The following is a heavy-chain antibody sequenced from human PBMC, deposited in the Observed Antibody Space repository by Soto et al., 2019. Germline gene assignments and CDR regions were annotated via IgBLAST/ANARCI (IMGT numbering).Heavy chain of an antibody. CDR2: IYPGDSDT. Sequence: GESLKISCKGSGYSFTSYWIGWVRQMPGKGLEWMGIIYPGDSDTRYSPSFQGQVTISADKSISTAYLQWSSLKASDTAMYYCARHPQRAYSYGWSDYWGRGTLVTVSS. CDR3: ARHPQRAYSYGWSDY. CDR1: GYSFTSYW. V-gene: IGHV5-51*01. J-gene: IGHJ4*02. D-gene: IGHD5-18*01.